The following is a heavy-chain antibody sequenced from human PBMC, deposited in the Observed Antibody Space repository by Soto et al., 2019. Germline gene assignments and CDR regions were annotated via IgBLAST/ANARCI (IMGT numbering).Heavy chain of an antibody. Sequence: VASVKVSCKASGYTFSTYGISWVRQAPGQGLGWMGWISAHNGNTNYAQKLQGRVTMTTDTSTSTAYMELRSLRSDDTAVYYCARGESMGDVWGQGTTVTVSS. J-gene: IGHJ6*02. D-gene: IGHD6-6*01. CDR1: GYTFSTYG. CDR3: ARGESMGDV. CDR2: ISAHNGNT. V-gene: IGHV1-18*01.